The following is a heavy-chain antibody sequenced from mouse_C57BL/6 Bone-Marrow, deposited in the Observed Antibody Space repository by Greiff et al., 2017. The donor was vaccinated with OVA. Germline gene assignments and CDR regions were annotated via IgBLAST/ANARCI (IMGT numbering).Heavy chain of an antibody. CDR2: IYPGDGDT. J-gene: IGHJ2*01. D-gene: IGHD1-1*01. Sequence: QVQLQQSGPELVKPGASVKISCKASGYAFSSSWMNWVKQRPGKGLEWIGRIYPGDGDTNYNGKFKGKATLTADKSSSTAYMQLSSLTSEDSAVYFCARRGYYGRRDNYFDYWGQGTTLTVSS. CDR3: ARRGYYGRRDNYFDY. V-gene: IGHV1-82*01. CDR1: GYAFSSSW.